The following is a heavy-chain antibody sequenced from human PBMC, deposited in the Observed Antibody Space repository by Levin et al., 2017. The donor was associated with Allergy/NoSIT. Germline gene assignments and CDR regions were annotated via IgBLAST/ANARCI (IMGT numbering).Heavy chain of an antibody. CDR3: ARGSRIPPYGSGRSRYFDL. D-gene: IGHD3-10*01. J-gene: IGHJ2*01. CDR2: INHSGST. Sequence: SETLSLTCAVYGGSFSGYYWSWIRQPPGKGLEWIGEINHSGSTNYNPSLKSRVTISVDTSKNQFSLKLSSVTAADTAVYYCARGSRIPPYGSGRSRYFDLWGRGTLVTVSS. CDR1: GGSFSGYY. V-gene: IGHV4-34*01.